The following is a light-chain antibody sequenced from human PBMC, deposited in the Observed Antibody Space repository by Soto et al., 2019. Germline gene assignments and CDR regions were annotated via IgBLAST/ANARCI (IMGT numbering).Light chain of an antibody. Sequence: QFVLTQPRSVSGSPGQTVTISCTGTNSDVGTFYFVSWYQQYPDKGPKLIIYDVTERPSGVPDRFSGSKSGNTASLTISGLQAEDEADSYSCSYEGSYNYVFGRGTKGTVL. V-gene: IGLV2-11*01. CDR1: NSDVGTFYF. J-gene: IGLJ1*01. CDR3: CSYEGSYNYV. CDR2: DVT.